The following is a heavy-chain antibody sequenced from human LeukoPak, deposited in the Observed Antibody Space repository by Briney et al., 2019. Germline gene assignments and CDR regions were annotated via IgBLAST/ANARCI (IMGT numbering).Heavy chain of an antibody. J-gene: IGHJ4*02. CDR3: AKFGSRYYYDSSGYYFDY. CDR1: GFTFSSYA. V-gene: IGHV3-23*01. D-gene: IGHD3-22*01. CDR2: ISGSGGST. Sequence: GGSLRLSCAASGFTFSSYAMSWVRQAPGKGLEWVSAISGSGGSTYYADSVKGRFTISRVNSKNTLYLQMNSLRAEDTAVYYCAKFGSRYYYDSSGYYFDYWGQGTLVTVSS.